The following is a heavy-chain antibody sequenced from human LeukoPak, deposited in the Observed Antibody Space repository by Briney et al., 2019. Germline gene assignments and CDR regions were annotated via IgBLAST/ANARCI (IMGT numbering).Heavy chain of an antibody. V-gene: IGHV3-48*01. J-gene: IGHJ4*02. D-gene: IGHD3-10*01. CDR2: ISRSSSTI. Sequence: GGSLRLSCAASGFTFSSYSMNWVRQAPGKGLEWVSYISRSSSTIYYADSVKGRFTISRDNAKNSLYLQMNSLRAEDTAVYYCARSTRFDGSGSYYNLYYFDYWGQGTLVTVSS. CDR3: ARSTRFDGSGSYYNLYYFDY. CDR1: GFTFSSYS.